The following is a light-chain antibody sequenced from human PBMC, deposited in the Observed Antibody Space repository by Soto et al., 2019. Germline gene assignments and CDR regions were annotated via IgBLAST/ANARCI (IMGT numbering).Light chain of an antibody. J-gene: IGLJ2*01. CDR1: NSNIGTNT. V-gene: IGLV1-44*01. CDR3: AAWDDSLTALV. Sequence: QSVLTQPPSASGTPGQGVTISCSGSNSNIGTNTVNWYQQLPGTAPKALIHTNNQRPSGVPDRFSDSKSGTSASLAISGLQSEDEAHYYCAAWDDSLTALVFGGGTKLTVL. CDR2: TNN.